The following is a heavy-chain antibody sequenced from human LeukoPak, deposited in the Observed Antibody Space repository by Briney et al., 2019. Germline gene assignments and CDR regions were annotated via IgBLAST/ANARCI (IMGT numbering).Heavy chain of an antibody. CDR2: ISGSGGST. CDR3: AKGGGDYGDRSDY. CDR1: GFTFSSYA. D-gene: IGHD4-17*01. Sequence: GGSLRLSCAASGFTFSSYAMRWVRQAPGKGREWVSAISGSGGSTYYADSGKGRFTISRDNSKNTLYLQMNSLRAEDTAVYYCAKGGGDYGDRSDYWGQGTLVTVSS. V-gene: IGHV3-23*01. J-gene: IGHJ4*02.